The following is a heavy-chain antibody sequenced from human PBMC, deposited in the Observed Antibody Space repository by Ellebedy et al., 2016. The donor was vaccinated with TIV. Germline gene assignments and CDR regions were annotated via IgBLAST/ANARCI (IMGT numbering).Heavy chain of an antibody. CDR2: ISGSGGST. V-gene: IGHV3-23*01. J-gene: IGHJ4*02. Sequence: PGGSLRLSCAASGFTFSSYAMSWVRQAPGKGLEWVSAISGSGGSTYYADSVKGRFTISRDNSKNTLYLQMNSLRAEDTAVYYCAKDPSKNLWFGELLPIYFDYWGQGTLVTVSS. D-gene: IGHD3-10*01. CDR1: GFTFSSYA. CDR3: AKDPSKNLWFGELLPIYFDY.